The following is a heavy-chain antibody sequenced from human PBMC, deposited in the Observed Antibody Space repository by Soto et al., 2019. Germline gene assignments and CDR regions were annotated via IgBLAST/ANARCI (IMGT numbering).Heavy chain of an antibody. Sequence: GGSLRLSCAASGFTVSSNYMSWVRQAPGKGLEWVSVIYSGGSTYYADSVKGRFTISRHNSKNTLYLQMNSLRAEDTAVYYCARGRTYDFWSGYFDYWGQGTLVTVSS. V-gene: IGHV3-53*04. CDR1: GFTVSSNY. CDR2: IYSGGST. J-gene: IGHJ4*02. D-gene: IGHD3-3*01. CDR3: ARGRTYDFWSGYFDY.